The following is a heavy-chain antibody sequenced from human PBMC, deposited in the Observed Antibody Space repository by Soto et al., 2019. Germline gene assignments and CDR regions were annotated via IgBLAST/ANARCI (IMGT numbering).Heavy chain of an antibody. CDR1: GFTFSSYA. CDR2: ISGSGGST. D-gene: IGHD3-3*01. Sequence: GSLRLSCAASGFTFSSYAMSWVRQAPGKGLEWVSAISGSGGSTYYADSVKGRFTISRDNSKNTLYLQMNSLRAEDTAVYYCAKAPFSFWSGYYTGPWFDPWGQGTLVTVSS. V-gene: IGHV3-23*01. CDR3: AKAPFSFWSGYYTGPWFDP. J-gene: IGHJ5*02.